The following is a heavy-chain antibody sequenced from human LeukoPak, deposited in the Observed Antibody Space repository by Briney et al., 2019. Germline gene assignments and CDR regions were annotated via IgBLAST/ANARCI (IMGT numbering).Heavy chain of an antibody. CDR2: ISAYNGNT. D-gene: IGHD3-16*01. V-gene: IGHV1-18*01. CDR3: ARGVYGGDGVAEKVGPWDPPSHY. J-gene: IGHJ4*02. CDR1: GYSFTSYG. Sequence: GESLKISCKGSGYSFTSYGISWVRQAPGQGLEWMGWISAYNGNTNYAQKLQGRVTMTTDTSTSTAYMELRSLRSDDTAVYYCARGVYGGDGVAEKVGPWDPPSHYWGQGTLVTASS.